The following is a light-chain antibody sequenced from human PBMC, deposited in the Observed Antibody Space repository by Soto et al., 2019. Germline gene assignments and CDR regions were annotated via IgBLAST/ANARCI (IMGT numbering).Light chain of an antibody. CDR3: CSYAGSRTVV. J-gene: IGLJ2*01. V-gene: IGLV2-23*01. Sequence: QSALTQPASVSGSPGQSITISCTGTSSDVGSYNLVSWYQQHPGKAPKLMIYEGSKRPSGVSNRVSGSKSGNTASLTISGLQAEDEADYYCCSYAGSRTVVFGGGTKHTVL. CDR2: EGS. CDR1: SSDVGSYNL.